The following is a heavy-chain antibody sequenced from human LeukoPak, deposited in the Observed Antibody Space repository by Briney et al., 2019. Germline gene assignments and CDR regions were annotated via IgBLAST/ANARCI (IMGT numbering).Heavy chain of an antibody. D-gene: IGHD2-2*01. CDR1: GFIFSSYA. J-gene: IGHJ4*02. V-gene: IGHV3-23*01. Sequence: PGGSLRLSCAASGFIFSSYAMSWVRQAPGKGLEWVSLIGGSGVSTYYADSVKGRFTISRDNSKNTLYLQVNSLRAEDTAIYYCAKGYCSSTTCSSFDYWGQGTLVTVSS. CDR3: AKGYCSSTTCSSFDY. CDR2: IGGSGVST.